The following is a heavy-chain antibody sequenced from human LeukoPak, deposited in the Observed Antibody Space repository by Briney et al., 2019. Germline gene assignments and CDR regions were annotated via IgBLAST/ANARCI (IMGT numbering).Heavy chain of an antibody. V-gene: IGHV3-21*01. CDR2: ISSSSSYI. CDR3: ARGAGYGDYGDFDY. Sequence: GGSLRLSCAASGFTFSSYWMHWVRQAPGKGLEWVSSISSSSSYIYYADSVKGRFTISRDNAKNSLYLQMNSLRAEDTAVYYCARGAGYGDYGDFDYWGQGTLVTVSS. J-gene: IGHJ4*02. D-gene: IGHD4-17*01. CDR1: GFTFSSYW.